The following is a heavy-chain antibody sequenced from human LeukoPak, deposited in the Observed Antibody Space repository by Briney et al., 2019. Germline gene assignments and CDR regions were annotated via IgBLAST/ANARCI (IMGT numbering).Heavy chain of an antibody. D-gene: IGHD6-13*01. Sequence: SETLSLTCAVSDDSISSGGYSWSWIRQPPGKGLEWIGYIYDSGSTYYNPSLKSRLTISIDMSKNQFSLKLSSVTAADTAVYYCARGYSSSWYYYYYYMDVWGKGTTVTISS. J-gene: IGHJ6*03. CDR3: ARGYSSSWYYYYYYMDV. CDR1: DDSISSGGYS. V-gene: IGHV4-30-4*07. CDR2: IYDSGST.